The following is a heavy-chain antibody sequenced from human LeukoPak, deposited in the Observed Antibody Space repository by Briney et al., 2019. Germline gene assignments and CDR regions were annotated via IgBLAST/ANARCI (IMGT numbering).Heavy chain of an antibody. Sequence: GGSLRLSCAASGFTFDDYGMHWVRQAPGKGLEWVSSISGRSDDIYYADSVKGRFTISRDNSKNSLYLQMKRLRAEDTALYYCARRGYHDYSGFDYWGQGTLVTVSS. CDR3: ARRGYHDYSGFDY. CDR1: GFTFDDYG. J-gene: IGHJ4*02. V-gene: IGHV3-21*01. D-gene: IGHD1-26*01. CDR2: ISGRSDDI.